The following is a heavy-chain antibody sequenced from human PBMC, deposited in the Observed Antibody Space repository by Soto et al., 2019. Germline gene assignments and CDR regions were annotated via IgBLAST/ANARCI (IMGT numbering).Heavy chain of an antibody. J-gene: IGHJ6*02. D-gene: IGHD2-2*01. CDR1: GGTFSSYA. CDR3: AREYCSSTSCRSRYYYYYGMDV. CDR2: IIPIFDTA. V-gene: IGHV1-69*01. Sequence: QVQLVQSGAEVKKPGSSVKVSCKASGGTFSSYAISWVRQAPGQGLEWMGGIIPIFDTANYAQKFQGRVKITADESTSTAYMELSSLRSEDTAMYYCAREYCSSTSCRSRYYYYYGMDVWGQGTTVTVSS.